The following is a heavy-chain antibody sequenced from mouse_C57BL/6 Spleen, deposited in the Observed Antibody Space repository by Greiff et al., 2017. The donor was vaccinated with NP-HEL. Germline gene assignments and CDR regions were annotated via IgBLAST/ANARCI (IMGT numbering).Heavy chain of an antibody. Sequence: EVMLVESEGGLVQPGSSMKLSCTASGFTFSDYYMAWVRQVPEKGLEWVANINYDGSSTYYLDSLKSRFIISRDNAKNILYLQMSSLKSEDTATYYCARANWDGFFDYWGQGTTLAVSS. CDR1: GFTFSDYY. D-gene: IGHD4-1*01. V-gene: IGHV5-16*01. J-gene: IGHJ2*01. CDR2: INYDGSST. CDR3: ARANWDGFFDY.